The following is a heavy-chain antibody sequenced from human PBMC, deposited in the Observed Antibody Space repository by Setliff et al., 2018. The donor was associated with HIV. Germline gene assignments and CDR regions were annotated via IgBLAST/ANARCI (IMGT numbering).Heavy chain of an antibody. CDR2: ISPVFGTA. J-gene: IGHJ4*02. CDR1: GGTFRSKA. V-gene: IGHV1-69*13. CDR3: ARDFYDSSGYLNLGFDY. D-gene: IGHD3-22*01. Sequence: SVKVSCKAVGGTFRSKAVSWVRQAPGQGLEWMGGISPVFGTANYAQKFQDRVTITVDESTNTAYMELNSLRSDDTAVYYCARDFYDSSGYLNLGFDYWGQGSLGTSPQ.